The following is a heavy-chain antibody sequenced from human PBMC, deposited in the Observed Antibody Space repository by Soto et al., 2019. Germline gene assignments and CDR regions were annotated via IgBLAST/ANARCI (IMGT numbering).Heavy chain of an antibody. CDR2: INPSGGGT. V-gene: IGHV1-46*01. J-gene: IGHJ4*02. CDR1: GYTFTSYY. Sequence: ASVKFSCKSSGYTFTSYYMHWVRQAPGQGLEWMGIINPSGGGTTYAQKFQGRVTMTRDTSTSTVYMDLSSLRSEDTAVYYCARDLPFYGGTHYDSWRQRNLVTVSA. D-gene: IGHD4-17*01. CDR3: ARDLPFYGGTHYDS.